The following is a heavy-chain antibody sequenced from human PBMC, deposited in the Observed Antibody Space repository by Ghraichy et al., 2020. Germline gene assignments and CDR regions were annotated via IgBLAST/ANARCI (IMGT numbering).Heavy chain of an antibody. CDR2: TYYRSKWYA. J-gene: IGHJ4*02. Sequence: SQTLSLTCAISGDSVSSNSAAWNWIRQSPSRGLEWLGRTYYRSKWYADYAPSVKSRITINPDPSKNQFSLQLNSVTPEDTAVYYCARDVYDSSGYFEGFDYWGQGTLVTVSS. CDR1: GDSVSSNSAA. V-gene: IGHV6-1*01. CDR3: ARDVYDSSGYFEGFDY. D-gene: IGHD3-22*01.